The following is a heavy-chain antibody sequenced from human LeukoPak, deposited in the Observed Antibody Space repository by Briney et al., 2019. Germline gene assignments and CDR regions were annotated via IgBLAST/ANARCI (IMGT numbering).Heavy chain of an antibody. CDR3: ARESGDSLPDTRVFNY. CDR2: INPNSGGT. J-gene: IGHJ4*02. D-gene: IGHD4-17*01. Sequence: GASVKVSCKASGYTFTGYYIHWVRQAPGQGLEWMGWINPNSGGTNYAQKFQGRVTMTRDTSISTACMELSSLISDDTAVYYCARESGDSLPDTRVFNYWAQGTLVRVFS. V-gene: IGHV1-2*02. CDR1: GYTFTGYY.